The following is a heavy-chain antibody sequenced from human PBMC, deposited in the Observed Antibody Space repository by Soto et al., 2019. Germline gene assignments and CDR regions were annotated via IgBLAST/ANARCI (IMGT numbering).Heavy chain of an antibody. Sequence: SDTLSLTCTVSGGSISISTYYWGWIRQPPGKGLEWIGSINYSGGSYYNPSLKSRVTISVDTSKNQFSLKLSSVTAADTAVYYCWRHGLVPIDYWGQGTLVTVSS. CDR3: WRHGLVPIDY. CDR2: INYSGGS. D-gene: IGHD2-8*02. CDR1: GGSISISTYY. J-gene: IGHJ4*02. V-gene: IGHV4-39*01.